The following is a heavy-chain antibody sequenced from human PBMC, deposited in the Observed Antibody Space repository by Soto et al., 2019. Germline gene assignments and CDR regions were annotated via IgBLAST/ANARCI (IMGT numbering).Heavy chain of an antibody. CDR2: IYYSGTT. J-gene: IGHJ3*02. CDR1: GYSISSSNW. V-gene: IGHV4-28*03. CDR3: ARDLFEGYCSGGSCHYDAFDI. D-gene: IGHD2-15*01. Sequence: SETLSLTCAVSGYSISSSNWWGWIRQPPGKGLEWIGYIYYSGTTYYNPSLKSRVTMSVDTSKNQFSLKLTSVTAMDTAVYYCARDLFEGYCSGGSCHYDAFDIWGQGTMVTVSS.